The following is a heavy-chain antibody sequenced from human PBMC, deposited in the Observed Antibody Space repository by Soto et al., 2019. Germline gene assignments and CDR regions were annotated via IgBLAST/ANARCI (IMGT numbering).Heavy chain of an antibody. CDR1: GYTFTSYY. Sequence: QVQLVQSGAEVKKPGASVKVSCKASGYTFTSYYMHWVRQAPGQGLEWMGIINPSGGSTSYAQKFQGRVTMTRDTSTNPVYMELSSLRSEDTAVYYCAMQQRSFGYWGQGTLVTVSS. CDR2: INPSGGST. J-gene: IGHJ4*02. CDR3: AMQQRSFGY. D-gene: IGHD6-13*01. V-gene: IGHV1-46*01.